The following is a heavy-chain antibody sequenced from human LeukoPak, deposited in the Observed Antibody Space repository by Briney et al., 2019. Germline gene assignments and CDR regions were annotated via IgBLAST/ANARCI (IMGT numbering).Heavy chain of an antibody. J-gene: IGHJ6*02. V-gene: IGHV6-1*01. CDR1: GDSVSSNRPT. CDR3: ARAARGNAMDV. CDR2: TYYRSKWYS. Sequence: SQTLSLTCAISGDSVSSNRPTWIWIRQSPSRGLEWLGRTYYRSKWYSDYAESMKSRISINADTSKNQFSLQLNSVTPEDTAVYYCARAARGNAMDVWGQGTTVTVSS.